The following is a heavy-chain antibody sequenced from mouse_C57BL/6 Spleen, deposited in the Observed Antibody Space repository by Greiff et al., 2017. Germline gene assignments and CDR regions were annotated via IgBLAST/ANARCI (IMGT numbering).Heavy chain of an antibody. V-gene: IGHV1-50*01. D-gene: IGHD2-5*01. CDR2: IDPSDSYT. Sequence: QVQLQQPGAELVKPGASVKLSCKASGYTFTSYWMQWVKQRPGQGLEWIGEIDPSDSYTNYNQKFKGKATLTVDTSSSTAYMQLSSLTSEDSAVYYCARNSKGAMDYWGQGTSVTVSS. CDR3: ARNSKGAMDY. J-gene: IGHJ4*01. CDR1: GYTFTSYW.